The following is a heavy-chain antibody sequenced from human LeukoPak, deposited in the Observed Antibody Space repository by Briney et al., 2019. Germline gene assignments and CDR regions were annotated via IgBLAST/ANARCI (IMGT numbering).Heavy chain of an antibody. Sequence: PSETLSLTCTVSGGSISSYYWSWIRQPPGKGLEWIGYIYYSGSTNYNPSLKSRVTISVDTSKNQFSLKLSSVTAADTAVYYCARGRIAAAGRNFDYWGQGTLVTVSS. D-gene: IGHD6-13*01. CDR2: IYYSGST. V-gene: IGHV4-59*01. J-gene: IGHJ4*02. CDR1: GGSISSYY. CDR3: ARGRIAAAGRNFDY.